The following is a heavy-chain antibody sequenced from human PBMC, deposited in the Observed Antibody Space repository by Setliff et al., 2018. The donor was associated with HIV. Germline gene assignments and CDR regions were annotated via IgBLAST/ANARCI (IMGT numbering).Heavy chain of an antibody. Sequence: SETLSLTCTVSRGSISAYYWSWIRQPPGGTLEWIGYIYYAGATNYNPSLKSRVTMSIDTSKDQFTLKLKSLTAADTALYSCARRYRSSWYFDYWGQGILVTVSS. CDR3: ARRYRSSWYFDY. D-gene: IGHD6-13*01. CDR2: IYYAGAT. V-gene: IGHV4-59*08. CDR1: RGSISAYY. J-gene: IGHJ4*02.